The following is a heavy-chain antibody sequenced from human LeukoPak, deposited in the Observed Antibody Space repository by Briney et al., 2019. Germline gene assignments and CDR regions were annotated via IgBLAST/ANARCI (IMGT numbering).Heavy chain of an antibody. J-gene: IGHJ4*02. CDR2: ISSSSYI. CDR1: GFTFSSCS. V-gene: IGHV3-21*01. Sequence: GGSLRLSCAASGFTFSSCSMNWVRQAPGKGLEWVSSISSSSYIYYADSVKGRFTISRDNAKNSLYLQMNSLRAEDTAVYYCARVVGIAAAGTPHWGQGTLVTVSS. CDR3: ARVVGIAAAGTPH. D-gene: IGHD6-13*01.